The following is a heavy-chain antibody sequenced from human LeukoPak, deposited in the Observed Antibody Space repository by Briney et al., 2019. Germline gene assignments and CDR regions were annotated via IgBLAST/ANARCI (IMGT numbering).Heavy chain of an antibody. J-gene: IGHJ5*02. CDR3: ARVEGSVSMSGQNRWFDP. D-gene: IGHD3-10*01. Sequence: SETLSLTCAVSGGSISSGGYSWSWIRQPPGKGLEWIGYIYHSGSTYYNPSLKSRVTISVDRSKNQFSLKLSSLTAADTAVYYCARVEGSVSMSGQNRWFDPWGQGTLVTVSS. CDR1: GGSISSGGYS. CDR2: IYHSGST. V-gene: IGHV4-30-2*01.